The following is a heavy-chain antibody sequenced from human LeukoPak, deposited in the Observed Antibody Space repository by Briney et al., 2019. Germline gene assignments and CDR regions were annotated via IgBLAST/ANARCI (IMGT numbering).Heavy chain of an antibody. CDR3: ATQRGSYLWGTDFDY. D-gene: IGHD3-16*01. V-gene: IGHV1-2*02. Sequence: ASVKVSCKASGYTFTGYYMHWVRQAPGQGLEWMEWINPNSGDTKYSQKSQGRVTMTRDTSISTAYMELSRLRSDDTAVYYCATQRGSYLWGTDFDYWGQGTLVTVSS. CDR2: INPNSGDT. J-gene: IGHJ4*02. CDR1: GYTFTGYY.